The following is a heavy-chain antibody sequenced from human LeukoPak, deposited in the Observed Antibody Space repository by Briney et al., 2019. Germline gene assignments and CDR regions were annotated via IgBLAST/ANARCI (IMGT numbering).Heavy chain of an antibody. Sequence: GGSLRLSCATSGFTFTIFGINWVRQAPGKGPEWVSYIDARSGITYYADSVQGRFTISRDNAKESVFLQMNGLRVDDTAVYYCARTYDFGRGPPGDAFDNWGQGTPVIVSS. D-gene: IGHD3-3*01. CDR3: ARTYDFGRGPPGDAFDN. J-gene: IGHJ3*02. V-gene: IGHV3-48*01. CDR1: GFTFTIFG. CDR2: IDARSGIT.